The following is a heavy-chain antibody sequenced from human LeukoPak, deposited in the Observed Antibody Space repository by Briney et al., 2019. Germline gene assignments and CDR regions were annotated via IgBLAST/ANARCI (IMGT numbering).Heavy chain of an antibody. V-gene: IGHV3-7*01. CDR1: GLRFGSFW. CDR2: INQDGSEK. CDR3: ARERDGRFFDY. D-gene: IGHD5-24*01. J-gene: IGHJ4*02. Sequence: PGGSLRLSCAVSGLRFGSFWMSWVRQAPGKGLEWVANINQDGSEKYFVDSVRGRFTISRGNSKNSLHLQMNTLRAEDTAVYYCARERDGRFFDYWGQGTLVTVSS.